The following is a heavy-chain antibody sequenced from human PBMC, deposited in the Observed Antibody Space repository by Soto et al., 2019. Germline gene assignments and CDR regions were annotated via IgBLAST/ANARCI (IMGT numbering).Heavy chain of an antibody. CDR2: ISAYNGNT. J-gene: IGHJ6*02. D-gene: IGHD2-15*01. Sequence: ASVKVSCKASGYSFTSYGINWVRQAPGQGLEWMGWISAYNGNTNYAQKLQGRVTMTTDTSTSTAYMELRSLRSDDTAVYYCVSGYCSRGSCSMDVWGQATTVTVSS. CDR3: VSGYCSRGSCSMDV. CDR1: GYSFTSYG. V-gene: IGHV1-18*01.